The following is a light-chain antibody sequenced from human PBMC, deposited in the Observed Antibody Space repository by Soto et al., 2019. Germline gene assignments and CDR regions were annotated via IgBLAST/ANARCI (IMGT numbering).Light chain of an antibody. Sequence: DIVMTQSPDSLAVSLGERATINCKSSQSVLYSSNNKNYLAWYQQKPGQPPKLLIYWASTRESGVPDRFSGSGSGTDFPLTISSLQAEDVAVSCCQQYYATPPYTFGQGTKVEIK. V-gene: IGKV4-1*01. J-gene: IGKJ2*01. CDR1: QSVLYSSNNKNY. CDR2: WAS. CDR3: QQYYATPPYT.